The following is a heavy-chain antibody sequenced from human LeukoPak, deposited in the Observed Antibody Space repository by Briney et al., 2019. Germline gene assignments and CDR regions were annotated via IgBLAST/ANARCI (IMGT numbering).Heavy chain of an antibody. CDR3: ARRVVARRGGFDY. D-gene: IGHD2-15*01. CDR2: IYYSGST. J-gene: IGHJ4*02. V-gene: IGHV4-39*01. Sequence: PSETLSLTCTVSGGSISSSSYYWGWIRQPPGKGLEWIGSIYYSGSTYYNPSLKSRVTISVDTSKNQFSLKLSSVTAADTAVYYCARRVVARRGGFDYWGQGTLVTVSS. CDR1: GGSISSSSYY.